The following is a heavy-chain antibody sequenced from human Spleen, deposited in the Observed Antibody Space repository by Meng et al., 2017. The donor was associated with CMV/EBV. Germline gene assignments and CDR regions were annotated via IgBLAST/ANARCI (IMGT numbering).Heavy chain of an antibody. D-gene: IGHD3-10*01. Sequence: SETLSLTCTVSGGSISSSSYYWGWIRQPPGKGLERIGSIYHSGSTYYNPSLKSRVTISVDTSKNQFSLKLSSVTAADTAVYYCARDLINYGSGSYAGSPWGQGTLVTVSS. J-gene: IGHJ5*02. V-gene: IGHV4-39*07. CDR2: IYHSGST. CDR3: ARDLINYGSGSYAGSP. CDR1: GGSISSSSYY.